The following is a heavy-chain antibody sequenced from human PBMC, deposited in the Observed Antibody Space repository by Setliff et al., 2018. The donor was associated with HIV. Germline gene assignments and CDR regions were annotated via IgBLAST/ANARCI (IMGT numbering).Heavy chain of an antibody. CDR3: ARPALGIGGGSRFDN. CDR2: INHSGST. V-gene: IGHV4-34*01. CDR1: GGSFSGYY. J-gene: IGHJ4*02. Sequence: PSETLSLTCAVYGGSFSGYYWSWIRQPPGKGLEWMGEINHSGSTNYNPSLKSRVTISVDTSKNQFSLKLSSVTAADTAVYYCARPALGIGGGSRFDNWGQGTRVTVSS. D-gene: IGHD3-10*01.